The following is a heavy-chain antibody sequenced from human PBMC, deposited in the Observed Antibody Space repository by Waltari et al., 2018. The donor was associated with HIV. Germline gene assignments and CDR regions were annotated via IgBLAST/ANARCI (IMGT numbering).Heavy chain of an antibody. D-gene: IGHD3-22*01. J-gene: IGHJ4*02. CDR3: ARETYYYDSSGPYFDY. CDR2: IRGSSSTI. Sequence: EVQPVEPGVGLVQPRGSLRLSWTASGFTFALHVLNGVRSAQGKGLELVSFIRGSSSTIYYADSVKGRFTICRDNAKNSLYLQMNGLRAEDTAVYYCARETYYYDSSGPYFDYWGQGTLVTVSS. V-gene: IGHV3-48*01. CDR1: GFTFALHV.